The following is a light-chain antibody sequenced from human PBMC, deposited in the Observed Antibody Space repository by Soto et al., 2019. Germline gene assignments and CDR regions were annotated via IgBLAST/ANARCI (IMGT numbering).Light chain of an antibody. J-gene: IGKJ1*01. V-gene: IGKV3-15*01. CDR1: QSVSSD. Sequence: EIVMTHSPAPLSFSPVESATLSRRASQSVSSDLAWYQQKPGQAPRLLIYYTSTRATGFPARFSGGGSGTEFTLTISSLQSEDSAFYYCQQYNSYSEAFGQGTKVDI. CDR3: QQYNSYSEA. CDR2: YTS.